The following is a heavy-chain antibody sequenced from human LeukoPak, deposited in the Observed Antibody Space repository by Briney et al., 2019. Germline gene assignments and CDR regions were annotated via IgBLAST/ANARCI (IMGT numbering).Heavy chain of an antibody. CDR1: GGSFSGYY. J-gene: IGHJ5*02. Sequence: PSETLSLTCAVYGGSFSGYYWSWIRQPPGKGLEWIGEINHSGGTNYNPSLKSRVTISRDTPKNQFSLKLSPVTAADTAVYYCARVGIAATPSPWGQGTLVTVSS. CDR3: ARVGIAATPSP. CDR2: INHSGGT. D-gene: IGHD6-13*01. V-gene: IGHV4-34*01.